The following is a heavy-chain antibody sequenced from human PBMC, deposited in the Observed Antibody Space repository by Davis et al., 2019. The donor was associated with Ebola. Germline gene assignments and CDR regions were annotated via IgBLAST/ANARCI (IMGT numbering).Heavy chain of an antibody. J-gene: IGHJ4*02. CDR3: ARGSIWPDY. Sequence: GGSLRLSCAASGFTFSDYGMYWVRQSPGKGLEWMAHFWYDGSNQFYAHSVEGRFTVSRDNSKNTLYLQIHSLRAEDTAIYYCARGSIWPDYWGQGTLVTVSS. D-gene: IGHD6-13*01. CDR2: FWYDGSNQ. CDR1: GFTFSDYG. V-gene: IGHV3-33*01.